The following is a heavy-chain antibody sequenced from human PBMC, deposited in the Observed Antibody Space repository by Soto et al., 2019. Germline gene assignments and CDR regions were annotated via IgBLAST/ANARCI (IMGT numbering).Heavy chain of an antibody. CDR2: ISSSGGTA. Sequence: EVQLLESGGGLVQPGGSLRLSCAASGFTFSNYAMTWVRQSPGKGLEWVSHISSSGGTASYADSVKGRFTISRDNSTNTLDLQMNSLRAADTATYYCAKGADGSGSYDCWGQGTLVTVSS. D-gene: IGHD3-10*01. V-gene: IGHV3-23*01. CDR3: AKGADGSGSYDC. CDR1: GFTFSNYA. J-gene: IGHJ4*02.